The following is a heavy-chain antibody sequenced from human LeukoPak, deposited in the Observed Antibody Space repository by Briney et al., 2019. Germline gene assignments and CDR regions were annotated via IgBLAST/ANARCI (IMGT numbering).Heavy chain of an antibody. CDR3: AKVRDYYGSGSYPAGYFQH. Sequence: GGSLRLSCAASGFTFSSYAMSWVRQAPGKGLEWVSAISGSGGSTYCADSVKGRFTISRDNSKNTLYLQMNSLRAEDTAVYYCAKVRDYYGSGSYPAGYFQHWGQGTLVTVSS. D-gene: IGHD3-10*01. CDR1: GFTFSSYA. CDR2: ISGSGGST. J-gene: IGHJ1*01. V-gene: IGHV3-23*01.